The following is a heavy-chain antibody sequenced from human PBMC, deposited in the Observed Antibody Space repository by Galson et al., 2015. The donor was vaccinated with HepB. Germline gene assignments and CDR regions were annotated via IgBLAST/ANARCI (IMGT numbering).Heavy chain of an antibody. CDR1: GFTVSSNY. Sequence: SLRLSCAASGFTVSSNYMSWVRQAPGKGLEWVSVIYSGGSTYYADSVKGRFTISRDNSKNTLYLQMNSLRAEDTAVYYCAKGGDSSSEEPTYYYYYMDVWGKGTTVTVSS. J-gene: IGHJ6*03. V-gene: IGHV3-66*01. CDR2: IYSGGST. D-gene: IGHD6-6*01. CDR3: AKGGDSSSEEPTYYYYYMDV.